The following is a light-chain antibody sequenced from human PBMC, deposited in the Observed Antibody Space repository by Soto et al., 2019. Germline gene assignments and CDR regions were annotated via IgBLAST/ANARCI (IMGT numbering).Light chain of an antibody. CDR3: SSDSTSSALV. J-gene: IGLJ2*01. CDR2: DVS. Sequence: QSALTQPASVSGSPGQSITISCAGTSADIGAFNYVSWYQHHPGKAPKLLIYDVSDRPSGVSTRFSASKSANTASLTISGLQADDEADYYCSSDSTSSALVFGGGTKVTVL. CDR1: SADIGAFNY. V-gene: IGLV2-14*03.